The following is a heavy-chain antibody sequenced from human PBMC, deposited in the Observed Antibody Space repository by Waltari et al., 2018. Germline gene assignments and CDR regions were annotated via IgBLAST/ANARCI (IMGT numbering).Heavy chain of an antibody. J-gene: IGHJ5*02. D-gene: IGHD1-1*01. CDR2: NNPKSGVT. CDR1: GYIFIHHY. Sequence: QLQLVQSGAEVKQPGDAVKVSCKASGYIFIHHYIHWIRQAPGQGPEWVGRNNPKSGVTKYAQNFQGRVTMTRDTSVNTAYMQLTSLTSDDTALFYCAREVVRTTMVDPWGQGTLVTVSS. CDR3: AREVVRTTMVDP. V-gene: IGHV1-2*06.